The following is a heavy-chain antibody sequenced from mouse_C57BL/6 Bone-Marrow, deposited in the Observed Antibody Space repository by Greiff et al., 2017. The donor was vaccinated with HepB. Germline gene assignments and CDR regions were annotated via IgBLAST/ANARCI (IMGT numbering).Heavy chain of an antibody. V-gene: IGHV1-55*01. CDR3: ARSITTVVTHAMDY. CDR1: GYTFTSYW. J-gene: IGHJ4*01. Sequence: VQLQQPGAELVKPGASVKMSCKASGYTFTSYWITWVKQRPGQGLEWIGDIYPGSGSTNYNEKFKSKATLTVDTSSSTAYMQLSSLTSKDSAVYYCARSITTVVTHAMDYWGQGTSVTVSS. CDR2: IYPGSGST. D-gene: IGHD1-1*01.